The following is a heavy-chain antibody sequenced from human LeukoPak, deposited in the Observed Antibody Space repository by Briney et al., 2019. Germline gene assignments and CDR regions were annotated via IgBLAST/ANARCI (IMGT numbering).Heavy chain of an antibody. Sequence: PGGSLRQSCAASGFTFSNYWMQWVRQAPGKGLVWVSRINGERGTSYADSVKGRFTISRDNAKNTVHLQMNSLRAEDTAVYYCARDLVYGSGSCGHWGQGTLVTVSS. D-gene: IGHD3-10*01. V-gene: IGHV3-74*01. CDR2: INGERGT. CDR1: GFTFSNYW. J-gene: IGHJ4*02. CDR3: ARDLVYGSGSCGH.